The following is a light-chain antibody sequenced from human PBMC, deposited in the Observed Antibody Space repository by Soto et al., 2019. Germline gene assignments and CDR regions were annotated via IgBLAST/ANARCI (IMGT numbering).Light chain of an antibody. CDR2: DAF. Sequence: DIQMTQSPSTLSASVGDTVTITCRASQSINTWLTWYQQPPGKAPKLLIYDAFSLESGVPSRFSGSGSGTEFTLTISSLQPGDFATYYCQQYNSYPWTFGQGTKVEIK. V-gene: IGKV1-5*01. CDR3: QQYNSYPWT. J-gene: IGKJ1*01. CDR1: QSINTW.